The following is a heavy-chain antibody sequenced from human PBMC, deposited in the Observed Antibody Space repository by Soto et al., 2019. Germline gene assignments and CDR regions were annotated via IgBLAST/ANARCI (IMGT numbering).Heavy chain of an antibody. CDR3: ASLGDRVVTTRYYGMDV. J-gene: IGHJ6*02. V-gene: IGHV1-69*13. D-gene: IGHD3-3*01. CDR2: IIPIFGTA. Sequence: SVKVSCKASGGTFSSYAISWVRQAPGQGLEWMGGIIPIFGTANYAQKFQGRVTITADESTSTAYMELSSLRSEDTAVYYCASLGDRVVTTRYYGMDVWGQGTTVTVSS. CDR1: GGTFSSYA.